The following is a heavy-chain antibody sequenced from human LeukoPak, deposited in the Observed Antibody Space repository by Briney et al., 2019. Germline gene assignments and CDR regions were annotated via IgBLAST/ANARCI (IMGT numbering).Heavy chain of an antibody. CDR1: GGSISSHY. Sequence: SETLSLTCTVSGGSISSHYWSWIRQPPGKGLEWIGEINHSGSTNYNPSLKSRVTISVDTSQNQFSLKLSSVTAADTAVYYCASPTDMVRGASYYYYGMDVWGQGTTVTVSS. V-gene: IGHV4-34*01. CDR3: ASPTDMVRGASYYYYGMDV. J-gene: IGHJ6*02. CDR2: INHSGST. D-gene: IGHD3-10*01.